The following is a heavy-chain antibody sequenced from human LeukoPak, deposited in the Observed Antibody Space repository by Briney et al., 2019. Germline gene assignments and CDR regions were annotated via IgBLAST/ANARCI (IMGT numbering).Heavy chain of an antibody. CDR2: ISAYNCNT. D-gene: IGHD3-3*01. V-gene: IGHV1-18*01. CDR3: AREGYDFWSGYSGDY. CDR1: VYTFTNYC. Sequence: ASVKVSCKASVYTFTNYCISWVQQAPAQGLTWMEWISAYNCNTNYAQKLQGRVNMTTDTSTSTAYMELRSLSSDDTAVYYCAREGYDFWSGYSGDYWGQGTLVTVSS. J-gene: IGHJ4*02.